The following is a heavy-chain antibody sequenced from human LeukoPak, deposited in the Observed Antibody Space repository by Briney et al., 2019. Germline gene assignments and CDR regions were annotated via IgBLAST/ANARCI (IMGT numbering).Heavy chain of an antibody. CDR1: GFTFSGYG. V-gene: IGHV3-30*18. CDR2: ISYDGSNK. Sequence: PGGSLGLSCAASGFTFSGYGMHWVRQAPGKGLEWVAVISYDGSNKYYADSVKGRFTISRDNSKNTLYLQMNSLRAEDTAVYYCAKAYYYDSSGPFDYWGQGTLVTVSS. CDR3: AKAYYYDSSGPFDY. J-gene: IGHJ4*02. D-gene: IGHD3-22*01.